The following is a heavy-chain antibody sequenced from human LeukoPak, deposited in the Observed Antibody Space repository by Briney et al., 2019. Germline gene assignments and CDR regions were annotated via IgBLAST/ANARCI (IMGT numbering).Heavy chain of an antibody. V-gene: IGHV3-30-3*01. D-gene: IGHD6-19*01. Sequence: PGRSLRLSCAASGFTFSSYAVHWVRQAPGKGLEWGEVISFDGSNKYYADYVKSRFTLSRDNSKNTLYLQMNSLRAEDTAVYSCAREPLYDHGWQRHFDSWGQGTLVTLSS. J-gene: IGHJ4*01. CDR1: GFTFSSYA. CDR2: ISFDGSNK. CDR3: AREPLYDHGWQRHFDS.